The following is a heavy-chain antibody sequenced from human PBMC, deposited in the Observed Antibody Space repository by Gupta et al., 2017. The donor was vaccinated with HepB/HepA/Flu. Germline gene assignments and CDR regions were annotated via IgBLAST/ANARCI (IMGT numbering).Heavy chain of an antibody. D-gene: IGHD2-21*02. CDR3: ARASGGDWIAWYFDL. J-gene: IGHJ2*01. CDR2: IYSSAAT. Sequence: VQLVESGGGLVQPGGSLRLSCAVSGFTAGSNYMRWVRQAPGKGLEWVSVIYSSAATYYADSVKGRFTISRDSSKNTLYLHMNSLRVEDTALYYCARASGGDWIAWYFDLWGRGTLVTVSS. CDR1: GFTAGSNY. V-gene: IGHV3-66*01.